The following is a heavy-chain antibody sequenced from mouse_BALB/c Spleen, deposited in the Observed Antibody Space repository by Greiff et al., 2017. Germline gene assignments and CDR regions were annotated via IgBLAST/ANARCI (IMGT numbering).Heavy chain of an antibody. V-gene: IGHV7-3*02. CDR3: ARDSGYYAAWFAY. CDR2: IRNKANGYTT. CDR1: GFTFTDYY. Sequence: EVKVVESGGGLVQPGGSLRLSCATSGFTFTDYYMSWVRQPPGKALEWLGFIRNKANGYTTEYSASVKGRFTISRDNSQSILYLQMNTLRAEDSATYYCARDSGYYAAWFAYWGQGTLVTVSA. J-gene: IGHJ3*01. D-gene: IGHD2-3*01.